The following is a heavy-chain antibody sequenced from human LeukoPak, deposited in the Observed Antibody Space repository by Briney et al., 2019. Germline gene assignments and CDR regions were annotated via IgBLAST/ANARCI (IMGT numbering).Heavy chain of an antibody. Sequence: PSEALSLTCTVSGGSVSTSDYYWGWIRQSPVKGLEWIRDVFYTGKTNYNPSLRGRATISIDTSKNQFSLKLTYVTAADSAVYYCARVFDSWGQGTLVTVSS. J-gene: IGHJ4*02. CDR2: VFYTGKT. CDR3: ARVFDS. V-gene: IGHV4-39*07. CDR1: GGSVSTSDYY.